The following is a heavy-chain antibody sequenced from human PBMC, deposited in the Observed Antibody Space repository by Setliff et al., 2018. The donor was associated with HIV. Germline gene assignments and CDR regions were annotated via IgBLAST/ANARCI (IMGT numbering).Heavy chain of an antibody. D-gene: IGHD1-26*01. CDR1: GYSFPNYW. V-gene: IGHV5-51*01. Sequence: GESLKISCTGSGYSFPNYWIAWVRQAPGEGLEWMGIIYPGDSHTRYSPSFQGQVIISVDNSINTAYLQWSSLKASDTAMNYCARLRVGATNYFDNWGQGTLVTVSS. J-gene: IGHJ4*02. CDR2: IYPGDSHT. CDR3: ARLRVGATNYFDN.